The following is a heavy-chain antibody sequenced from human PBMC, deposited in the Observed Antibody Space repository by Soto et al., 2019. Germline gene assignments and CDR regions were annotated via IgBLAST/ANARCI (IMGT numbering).Heavy chain of an antibody. Sequence: SETLSLTCAVSGGSISSGGYSWSWIRQPPGKGLEWIGYIYHSGSTYYNPSLKSRVTISVDRSKNQCSLKLSSVTAADTAVYYCARGPPFHWGQGTLVTVSS. CDR3: ARGPPFH. V-gene: IGHV4-30-2*01. D-gene: IGHD3-16*01. CDR1: GGSISSGGYS. J-gene: IGHJ4*02. CDR2: IYHSGST.